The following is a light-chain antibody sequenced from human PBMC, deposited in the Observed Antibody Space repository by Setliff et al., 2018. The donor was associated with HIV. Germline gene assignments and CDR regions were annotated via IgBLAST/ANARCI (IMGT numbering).Light chain of an antibody. CDR2: EVR. Sequence: QSVLAQPASVSGSPGQSITISCTGTSSDVGGYSYVSWYQQHPGKAPKLIIYEVRNRPSGVSNRFSGSKSGSSASLAITGLRTEDEADYYCQSYDSSLSGSLVFGTGTKVTVL. CDR3: QSYDSSLSGSLV. CDR1: SSDVGGYSY. V-gene: IGLV2-14*01. J-gene: IGLJ1*01.